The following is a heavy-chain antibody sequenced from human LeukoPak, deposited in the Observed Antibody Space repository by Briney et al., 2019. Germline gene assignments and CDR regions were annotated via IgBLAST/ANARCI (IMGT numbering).Heavy chain of an antibody. J-gene: IGHJ5*02. Sequence: SETLSLTCTVSGASISSGSYYWSWIRQPAGKGLEWIGRIYSSENTNYNPSLKSRVTISVDTSKNQFSLELNSVTAAGTAVYYCARSLITPTNWFDPWGQGTLVIVSS. CDR1: GASISSGSYY. CDR2: IYSSENT. D-gene: IGHD2-15*01. CDR3: ARSLITPTNWFDP. V-gene: IGHV4-61*02.